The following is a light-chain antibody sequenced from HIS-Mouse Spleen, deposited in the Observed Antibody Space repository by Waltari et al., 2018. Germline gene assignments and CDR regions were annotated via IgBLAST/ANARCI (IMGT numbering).Light chain of an antibody. Sequence: SYVLTQPPSVSVAPGKTVRITLWGKNIGRKSVHWYQQKPGQAPVLVVYDDCDRPSGIPERFSGSNSGNTATLTISRVEAGDEADYYCQVWDSSSDHVVFGGGTKLTVL. CDR1: NIGRKS. CDR3: QVWDSSSDHVV. CDR2: DDC. V-gene: IGLV3-21*03. J-gene: IGLJ2*01.